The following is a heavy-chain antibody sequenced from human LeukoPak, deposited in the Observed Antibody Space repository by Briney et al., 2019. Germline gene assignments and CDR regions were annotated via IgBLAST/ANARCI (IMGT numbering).Heavy chain of an antibody. J-gene: IGHJ5*02. CDR3: ARSTTYYDILTGSYFDP. CDR1: GGTFSSYA. CDR2: IIPIFGTA. D-gene: IGHD3-9*01. Sequence: SVKVSCKASGGTFSSYAISWVRQAPGQGLEWVGGIIPIFGTANYAQKFQGRVTITTDESTSTAYMELSSLRSEDTAVYYCARSTTYYDILTGSYFDPWGQGTLVTVSS. V-gene: IGHV1-69*05.